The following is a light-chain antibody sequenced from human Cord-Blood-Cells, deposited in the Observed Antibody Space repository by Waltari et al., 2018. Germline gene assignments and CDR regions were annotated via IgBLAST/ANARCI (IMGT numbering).Light chain of an antibody. CDR2: EVS. CDR1: SSDVGGYKY. CDR3: SSYAGSNNFVV. J-gene: IGLJ2*01. V-gene: IGLV2-8*01. Sequence: QSALTQPPSASGYPGQSVTISCTGTSSDVGGYKYVSWYQQHPGKAPKLMIYEVSKRPSGVPDRFSGSKSGNTASLTVSGLQAEDEADYYCSSYAGSNNFVVFGGGTKLTVL.